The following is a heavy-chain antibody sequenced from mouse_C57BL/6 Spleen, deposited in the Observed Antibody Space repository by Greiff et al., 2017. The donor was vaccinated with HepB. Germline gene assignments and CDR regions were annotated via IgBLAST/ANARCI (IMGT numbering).Heavy chain of an antibody. V-gene: IGHV1-64*01. Sequence: QVQLQQSGAELVKPGASVKLSCKASGYTFTSYWMHWVKQRPGQGLEWIGMIHPNSGSTNYNEKFKSKATLTVDKSSSTAYMQLSSLTSEDSAVFYCARDPNWDGGYFDYWDQGNTLTVSS. CDR3: ARDPNWDGGYFDY. CDR2: IHPNSGST. J-gene: IGHJ2*01. CDR1: GYTFTSYW. D-gene: IGHD4-1*01.